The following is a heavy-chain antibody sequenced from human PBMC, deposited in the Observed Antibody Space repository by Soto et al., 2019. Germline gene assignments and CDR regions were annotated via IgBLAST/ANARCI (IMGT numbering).Heavy chain of an antibody. Sequence: QVQLQESGPGLVKPSGTLSLTCAVSSGSISSSNWWSWVRQPPGKGLEWIGEIYHSGSTNYNPSLNSCGTISDDKSKIQFSLKLSFVTAAVTAVYYCARVRGFGAFDIWGQGIMVTVSS. J-gene: IGHJ3*02. V-gene: IGHV4-4*02. CDR3: ARVRGFGAFDI. CDR2: IYHSGST. D-gene: IGHD3-16*01. CDR1: SGSISSSNW.